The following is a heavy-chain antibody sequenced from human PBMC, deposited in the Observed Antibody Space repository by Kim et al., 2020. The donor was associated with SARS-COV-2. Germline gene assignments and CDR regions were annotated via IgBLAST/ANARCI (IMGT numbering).Heavy chain of an antibody. V-gene: IGHV3-30*18. CDR3: AKDRRPAEITIFGVVEAIYYYYGMDV. D-gene: IGHD3-3*01. J-gene: IGHJ6*02. Sequence: GGSLRLSCAASGFTFRSYCIPWVRHAPGTGLEWVAVISYDGSKKYYADSVKGRFTISRDNSKNTLYLQMNSLRAEDTAVYYCAKDRRPAEITIFGVVEAIYYYYGMDVWGQGPTVTVSS. CDR2: ISYDGSKK. CDR1: GFTFRSYC.